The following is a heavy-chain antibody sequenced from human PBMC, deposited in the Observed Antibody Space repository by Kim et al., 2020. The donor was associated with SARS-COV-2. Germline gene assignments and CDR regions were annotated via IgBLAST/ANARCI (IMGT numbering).Heavy chain of an antibody. D-gene: IGHD2-8*01. Sequence: GGSLRLSCAASGFTFSSYAMSWVRQAPGKGLEWVSVIYSGGSSTYYADSVKGRFTISRDNSKNTLYLQMNSLRAEDTAVYYCAKIKSVMSSYWYFDLWGRGTLVTVSS. CDR3: AKIKSVMSSYWYFDL. J-gene: IGHJ2*01. CDR2: IYSGGSST. V-gene: IGHV3-23*03. CDR1: GFTFSSYA.